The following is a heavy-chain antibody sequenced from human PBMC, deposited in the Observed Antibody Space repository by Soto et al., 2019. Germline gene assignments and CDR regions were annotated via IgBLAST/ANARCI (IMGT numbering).Heavy chain of an antibody. CDR2: IKSKTDGGTT. CDR1: GFTFSNAW. V-gene: IGHV3-15*01. D-gene: IGHD6-13*01. Sequence: GGSLRLSCAASGFTFSNAWMSWVRQAPGKGLEWVGRIKSKTDGGTTDYAAPVKGRFTISRDDSKNTLYLQMNSLKTEDTAVYYCTTPWGIAAAGDAFDIWGQGTMVTVSS. CDR3: TTPWGIAAAGDAFDI. J-gene: IGHJ3*02.